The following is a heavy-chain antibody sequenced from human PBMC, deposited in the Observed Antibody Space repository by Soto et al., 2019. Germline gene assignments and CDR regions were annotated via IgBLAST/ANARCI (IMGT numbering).Heavy chain of an antibody. CDR2: INAGNGNT. Sequence: GPSVKVSCKASGYTFTSYAMHWVRQAPGQRLEWMGWINAGNGNTKYSQKFQGRVTITRDTSASTAYMELSSLRSEDTAVYYCARTPHKGIAAAALDYWGQGTLVTVSS. CDR1: GYTFTSYA. CDR3: ARTPHKGIAAAALDY. J-gene: IGHJ4*02. D-gene: IGHD6-13*01. V-gene: IGHV1-3*01.